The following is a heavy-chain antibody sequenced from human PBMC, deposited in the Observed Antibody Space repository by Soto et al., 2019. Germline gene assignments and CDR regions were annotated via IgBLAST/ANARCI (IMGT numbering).Heavy chain of an antibody. CDR1: GYTFTRFG. J-gene: IGHJ4*02. CDR3: ARLYSIGCPRSYSDY. V-gene: IGHV1-18*01. Sequence: GASVKVSCKASGYTFTRFGISWVRQAPGQGLEWMGWISAFNGATNDAQKFQDRITMTTDTPTSTAYMELRGLRSDDTAGYYCARLYSIGCPRSYSDYWGQGTLVTVSS. CDR2: ISAFNGAT. D-gene: IGHD6-19*01.